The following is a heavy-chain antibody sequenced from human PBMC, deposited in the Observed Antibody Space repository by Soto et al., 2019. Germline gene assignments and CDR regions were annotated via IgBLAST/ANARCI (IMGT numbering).Heavy chain of an antibody. CDR2: ISYDGSNK. CDR1: GFTFSSYA. Sequence: GGSLRLSCAASGFTFSSYAMHWVRQAPGKGLEWAAVISYDGSNKYYADSVKGRFTISRDNSKNTLYLQMNSLRAEDTAVYYCARDKLGDFWSGYYLYYYYYGMDVWGQGTTVTVS. V-gene: IGHV3-30-3*01. D-gene: IGHD3-3*01. J-gene: IGHJ6*02. CDR3: ARDKLGDFWSGYYLYYYYYGMDV.